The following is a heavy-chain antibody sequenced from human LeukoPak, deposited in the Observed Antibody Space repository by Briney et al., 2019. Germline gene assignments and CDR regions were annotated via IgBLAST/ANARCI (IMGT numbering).Heavy chain of an antibody. CDR1: GFTFNNYW. CDR3: ASRNSLFI. V-gene: IGHV3-7*01. Sequence: GGSLRLSCAASGFTFNNYWMTWVRQAPGMGLEWVANIKQDGSEKYYVDSVKGRFTISRDIAKNSLYLQMNSLRAEDTAVYYCASRNSLFIWGQGTLVTVSS. D-gene: IGHD4-23*01. J-gene: IGHJ4*02. CDR2: IKQDGSEK.